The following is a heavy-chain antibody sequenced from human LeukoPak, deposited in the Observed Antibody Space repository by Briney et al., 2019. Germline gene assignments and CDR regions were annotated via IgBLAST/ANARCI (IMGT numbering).Heavy chain of an antibody. V-gene: IGHV3-7*01. J-gene: IGHJ4*02. CDR3: ARDILVGVSRY. CDR2: IKQDGSEK. D-gene: IGHD2-15*01. CDR1: GFSFNTYW. Sequence: GGSLRLSCAASGFSFNTYWMSWVRQAPGKGLEWVANIKQDGSEKYYVDSVKGRFTISRDNAKNSLYLQMNSLRAEDTAVYYCARDILVGVSRYWGQGTLVTVSS.